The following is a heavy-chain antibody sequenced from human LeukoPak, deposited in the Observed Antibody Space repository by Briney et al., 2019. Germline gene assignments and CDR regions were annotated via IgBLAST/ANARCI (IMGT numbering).Heavy chain of an antibody. Sequence: PSETLSLTCTVSGGSISSYYWSWIRQPAGKGLEWIGRIYTSGSTNYNPSLKSRVTMSVDTSKNQFSLKLSSVTAADTAVYYCARDGGLRKLNWFDPWGQGTLVTVPS. V-gene: IGHV4-4*07. CDR3: ARDGGLRKLNWFDP. CDR2: IYTSGST. J-gene: IGHJ5*02. D-gene: IGHD5-12*01. CDR1: GGSISSYY.